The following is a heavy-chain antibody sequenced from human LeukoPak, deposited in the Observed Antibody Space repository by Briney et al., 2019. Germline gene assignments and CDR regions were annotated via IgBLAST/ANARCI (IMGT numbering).Heavy chain of an antibody. J-gene: IGHJ3*02. CDR2: IIPIFGTA. Sequence: SVKVSCKASAGTFSSYAISWVRQAPGQGLEWMGRIIPIFGTANYAQKFQGRVTITTDESTSTAYMELSSLRSGDTAVYYCARDVQYCGGDCYADAFDIWGQGTMVTVSS. CDR3: ARDVQYCGGDCYADAFDI. D-gene: IGHD2-21*02. V-gene: IGHV1-69*05. CDR1: AGTFSSYA.